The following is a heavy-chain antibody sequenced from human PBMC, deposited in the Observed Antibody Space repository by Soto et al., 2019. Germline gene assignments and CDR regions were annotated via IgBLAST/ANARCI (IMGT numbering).Heavy chain of an antibody. J-gene: IGHJ6*02. V-gene: IGHV4-31*03. D-gene: IGHD3-22*01. CDR3: ARHTSLYDSSGFWEGFRGYYYYYGMDV. CDR2: IYYSGST. CDR1: GGSISSGGYY. Sequence: ASETLSLTCTVSGGSISSGGYYWSWIRQHPGKGLEWIGYIYYSGSTYYNPSLKSRVTISVDTSKNQFSLKLSSVTASDTAMYYCARHTSLYDSSGFWEGFRGYYYYYGMDVWGQGTTVTVSS.